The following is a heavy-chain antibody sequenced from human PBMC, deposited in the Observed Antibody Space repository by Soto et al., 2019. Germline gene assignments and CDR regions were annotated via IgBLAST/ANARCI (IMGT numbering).Heavy chain of an antibody. D-gene: IGHD6-19*01. V-gene: IGHV3-48*01. J-gene: IGHJ6*02. Sequence: EVQLVEPGGGLVQPGGSLRLSCTASGVTFSSHSMVWVRQAPGKGLEWVSYISSGSSSIYYADSVKGRFTTSRDNAKTSTYLQMNSLRVEDTGVYYCARELGFDAVARMDVWGQGTTVTVSS. CDR1: GVTFSSHS. CDR3: ARELGFDAVARMDV. CDR2: ISSGSSSI.